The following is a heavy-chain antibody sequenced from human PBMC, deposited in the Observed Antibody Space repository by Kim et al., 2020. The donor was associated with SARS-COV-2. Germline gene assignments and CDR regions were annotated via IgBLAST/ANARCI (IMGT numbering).Heavy chain of an antibody. Sequence: GGSLRLSCAASGFTFSSYSMNWVRQAPGKGLEWVSSISSSSSYIYYADSVKGRFTISRDNAKNSLYLQMNSLRAEDTAVYYCARDLRYAQGSFDYWGQGTLVTVSS. V-gene: IGHV3-21*01. D-gene: IGHD2-8*01. CDR3: ARDLRYAQGSFDY. CDR1: GFTFSSYS. CDR2: ISSSSSYI. J-gene: IGHJ4*02.